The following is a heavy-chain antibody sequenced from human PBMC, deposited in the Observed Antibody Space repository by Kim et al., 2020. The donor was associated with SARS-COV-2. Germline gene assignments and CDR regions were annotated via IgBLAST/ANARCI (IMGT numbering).Heavy chain of an antibody. CDR2: IIPIFGTA. CDR3: ARGSSILYYGMDV. V-gene: IGHV1-69*13. D-gene: IGHD6-13*01. Sequence: SVKVSCKASGCTFSSYAISWVRQAPGQGLEWMGGIIPIFGTANYAQKFQGRVTITADESTSPAYMELSSLRSEDTAVYYCARGSSILYYGMDVWGQGTTVTVSS. CDR1: GCTFSSYA. J-gene: IGHJ6*02.